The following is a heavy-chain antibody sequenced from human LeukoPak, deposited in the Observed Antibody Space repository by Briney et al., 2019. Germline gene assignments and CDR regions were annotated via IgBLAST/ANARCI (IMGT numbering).Heavy chain of an antibody. V-gene: IGHV1-18*01. CDR1: GYTFTSYG. J-gene: IGHJ6*02. CDR3: ARDPVINWNYRLYYYYYGMDV. CDR2: IGAYNGNT. D-gene: IGHD1-7*01. Sequence: GASVKVSCKASGYTFTSYGISWVRQAPGQGLEWMGWIGAYNGNTNYAQKLQGRVTMTTDTSTSTAYMELRSLRSDDTAVYYCARDPVINWNYRLYYYYYGMDVWGQGTTVTVSS.